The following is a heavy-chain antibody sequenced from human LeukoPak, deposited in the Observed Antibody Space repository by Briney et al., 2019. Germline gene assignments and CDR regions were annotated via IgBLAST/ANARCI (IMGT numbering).Heavy chain of an antibody. CDR2: IYYSGST. CDR3: TRRGDDCTNGVCLGYYYYYMDV. Sequence: SETLSLTCTVSGGSISSSSYYWGWIRQPPGKGLEWIGSIYYSGSTYYNPSLKSRVTISVDTSKNQFSLKLSSVTAEDTAVYYCTRRGDDCTNGVCLGYYYYYMDVWGKGTTVTVSS. D-gene: IGHD2-8*01. J-gene: IGHJ6*03. CDR1: GGSISSSSYY. V-gene: IGHV4-39*07.